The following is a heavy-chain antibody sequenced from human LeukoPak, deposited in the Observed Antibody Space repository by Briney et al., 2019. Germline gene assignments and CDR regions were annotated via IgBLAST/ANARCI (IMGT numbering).Heavy chain of an antibody. CDR1: GFTFDDYG. D-gene: IGHD6-6*01. V-gene: IGHV3-23*01. Sequence: GGSLRLSCAASGFTFDDYGMSWVRQAPGKGLEWVSGISGSGGSTYHADSVKGRFTISRDNSKNTLYLQMNSLRAGDTAVYYCAKARWEQLVDLDYWGQGTLVTVSS. CDR3: AKARWEQLVDLDY. CDR2: ISGSGGST. J-gene: IGHJ4*02.